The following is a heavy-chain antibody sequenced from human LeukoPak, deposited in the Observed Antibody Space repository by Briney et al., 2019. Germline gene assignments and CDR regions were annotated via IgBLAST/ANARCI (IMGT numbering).Heavy chain of an antibody. CDR1: GGTFSSYA. V-gene: IGHV1-69*05. Sequence: SVKVSCKASGGTFSSYAISWVRQAPGQGLEWMGGIIPIFGTANYAQKFQGRVTITTDESTSTAYMELSSLRPEDTAVYYCARASGIVGASYYFDYWGQGTLVTVSS. CDR3: ARASGIVGASYYFDY. D-gene: IGHD1-26*01. J-gene: IGHJ4*02. CDR2: IIPIFGTA.